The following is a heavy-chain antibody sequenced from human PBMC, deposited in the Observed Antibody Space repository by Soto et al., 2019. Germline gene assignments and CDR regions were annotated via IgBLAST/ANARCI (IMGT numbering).Heavy chain of an antibody. V-gene: IGHV4-39*01. CDR2: IYYSGST. J-gene: IGHJ6*02. D-gene: IGHD3-10*01. Sequence: QLQLQESGPGLVKPSETLSLTCTVSGGSISSSSYYWGWIRQPPGKGLEWIGSIYYSGSTYYNPSLKCRVTISVDTSKNQFSLKLNSVTAADTAVYYCARGRYYGSGSYYAYYYGMDVWGQGTTVTVSS. CDR1: GGSISSSSYY. CDR3: ARGRYYGSGSYYAYYYGMDV.